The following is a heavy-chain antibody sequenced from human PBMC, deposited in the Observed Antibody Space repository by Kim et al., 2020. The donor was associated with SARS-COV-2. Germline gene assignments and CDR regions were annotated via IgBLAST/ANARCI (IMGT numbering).Heavy chain of an antibody. D-gene: IGHD1-7*01. CDR2: IYHSGST. CDR1: GYSISSGYY. V-gene: IGHV4-38-2*02. Sequence: SETLSLTCTVSGYSISSGYYWGWIRQPPGKGLEWIGSIYHSGSTYYNPSLKSRVTISVDTSKNQFSLKLSSVTAADTAVYYCARDELPRRYWGQGTLVTVSS. CDR3: ARDELPRRY. J-gene: IGHJ4*02.